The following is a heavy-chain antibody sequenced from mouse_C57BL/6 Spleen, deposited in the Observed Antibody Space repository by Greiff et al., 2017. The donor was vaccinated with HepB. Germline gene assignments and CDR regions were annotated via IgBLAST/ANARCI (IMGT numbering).Heavy chain of an antibody. Sequence: VQLQQSGAELAKPGASVKLSCKASGYTFTSYWMHWVKQRPGQGLEWIGYINPSSGYTKYNQKFKDQATLTADKSSSTAYMQLSSLTYEDSAVYYCAPGITTVVALDYWGQGTTLTVSS. CDR3: APGITTVVALDY. CDR1: GYTFTSYW. D-gene: IGHD1-1*01. V-gene: IGHV1-7*01. CDR2: INPSSGYT. J-gene: IGHJ2*01.